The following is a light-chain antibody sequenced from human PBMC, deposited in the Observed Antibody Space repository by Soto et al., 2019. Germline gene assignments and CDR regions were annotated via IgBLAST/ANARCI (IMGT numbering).Light chain of an antibody. Sequence: DSQIIHFPCSLSASVGDRVTITCRAIQSISSYLNWYQQKPGKAPKLLIYAASSLQSGVPSRFSVSGSGTDFTLTISSLEPEDSAVYYCQRRNIWPPVTFGQGTRLEIK. V-gene: IGKV1-39*01. CDR2: AAS. CDR1: QSISSY. J-gene: IGKJ5*01. CDR3: QRRNIWPPVT.